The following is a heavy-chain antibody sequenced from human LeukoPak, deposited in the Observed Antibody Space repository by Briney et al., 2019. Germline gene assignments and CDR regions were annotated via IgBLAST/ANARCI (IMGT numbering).Heavy chain of an antibody. CDR3: AKGAYDYIEIGYFDY. V-gene: IGHV3-30*18. Sequence: GGSLRLSCAASGFTFSSYGMHWVRQAPGKGLEWVAYISYDGSNKYYADSVKGRFTISRDNSKNTLYLQMNRLRAEDTAIYYCAKGAYDYIEIGYFDYWGQGTPVTVAS. CDR2: ISYDGSNK. J-gene: IGHJ4*02. D-gene: IGHD5-12*01. CDR1: GFTFSSYG.